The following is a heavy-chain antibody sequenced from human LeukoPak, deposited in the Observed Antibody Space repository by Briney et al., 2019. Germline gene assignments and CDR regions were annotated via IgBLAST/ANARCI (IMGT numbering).Heavy chain of an antibody. Sequence: GGSLRLSCAASGFTFSVYSMNWVRQAPGKGLEWISYIGPPSTNIHYADSVKGRFTISRDNAKNSLYLQMNSLRAEDTAVYYCAKARRSGSYYLDYWGQGTLVTVSS. CDR3: AKARRSGSYYLDY. CDR2: IGPPSTNI. D-gene: IGHD1-26*01. V-gene: IGHV3-48*01. J-gene: IGHJ4*02. CDR1: GFTFSVYS.